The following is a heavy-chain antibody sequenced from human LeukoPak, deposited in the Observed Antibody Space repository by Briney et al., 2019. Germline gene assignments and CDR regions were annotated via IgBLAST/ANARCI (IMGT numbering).Heavy chain of an antibody. D-gene: IGHD1-1*01. CDR2: IYYSGST. Sequence: SETLSLTCTVSGGSISSSSYYWGWIRQPPGKGLEWIGSIYYSGSTYYNPSLKSRVTISVDTSKNQFSLKLSSVTAADTAVYYCARWDGRVQLERRESGGYYRHNWFDPWGQGTLVTVSS. J-gene: IGHJ5*02. CDR3: ARWDGRVQLERRESGGYYRHNWFDP. CDR1: GGSISSSSYY. V-gene: IGHV4-39*01.